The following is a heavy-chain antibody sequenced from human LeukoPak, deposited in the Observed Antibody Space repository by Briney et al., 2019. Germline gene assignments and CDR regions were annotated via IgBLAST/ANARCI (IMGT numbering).Heavy chain of an antibody. D-gene: IGHD3-3*01. V-gene: IGHV4-34*01. CDR1: GGSFSGYY. Sequence: SETLSLTCAVYGGSFSGYYWSWIRQPPGKWLEWIGEINHSGSTNYNPSLKSRVTISVDTSKNQFSLKLSSVTAADTAVYYCARGRHDFWSGSEVDYWGQGTLVTVSS. J-gene: IGHJ4*02. CDR3: ARGRHDFWSGSEVDY. CDR2: INHSGST.